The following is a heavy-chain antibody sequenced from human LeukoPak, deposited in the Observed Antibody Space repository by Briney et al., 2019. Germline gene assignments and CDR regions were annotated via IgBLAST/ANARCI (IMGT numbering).Heavy chain of an antibody. V-gene: IGHV1-8*01. CDR2: INPNSGNT. J-gene: IGHJ4*02. CDR1: GYTSTSYD. D-gene: IGHD1-26*01. CDR3: TRVPRESYSH. Sequence: ASVKVSCKASGYTSTSYDINWVRQATGQGLEWVGYINPNSGNTGYAQKFQGRVTLTRDTSTNTAYMELTSLRSEDTAVYYCTRVPRESYSHWGQGTLVTVSS.